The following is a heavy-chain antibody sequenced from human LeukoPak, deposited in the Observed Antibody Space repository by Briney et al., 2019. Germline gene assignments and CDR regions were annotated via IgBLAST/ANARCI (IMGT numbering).Heavy chain of an antibody. V-gene: IGHV4-34*01. CDR3: PRSRIWFPIDY. CDR2: INHSGST. Sequence: SETLSLTCAVYGGPFSGYYGSWIRQPPGKGLEWIGEINHSGSTNYNPSLKSRVTISVNTSKNQFSLKLSSVTAADAAVYYFPRSRIWFPIDYWGQGTLVTVSS. J-gene: IGHJ4*02. CDR1: GGPFSGYY. D-gene: IGHD3-10*01.